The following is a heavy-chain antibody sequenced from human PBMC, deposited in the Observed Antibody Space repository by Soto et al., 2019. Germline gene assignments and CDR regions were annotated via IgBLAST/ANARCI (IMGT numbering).Heavy chain of an antibody. CDR1: GYSFTSYW. Sequence: PGESLKISCKGSGYSFTSYWIGWVRQMPGKGLEWMGIIYPGYSDTRYSPSFQGQVTISADKSISTAYLQWSSLKASDTAMYYCARQLDSSGYYWAIWGQGTMVTVSS. CDR2: IYPGYSDT. J-gene: IGHJ3*02. D-gene: IGHD3-22*01. CDR3: ARQLDSSGYYWAI. V-gene: IGHV5-51*01.